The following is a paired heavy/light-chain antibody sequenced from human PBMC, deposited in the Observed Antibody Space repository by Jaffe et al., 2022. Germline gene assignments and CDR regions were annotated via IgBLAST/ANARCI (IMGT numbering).Light chain of an antibody. CDR1: QSISSY. J-gene: IGKJ4*01. CDR3: QQTYSSPLT. CDR2: AAS. Sequence: DIQMTQSPSSLSASVGDRVTITCRASQSISSYLNWYQQRPGQAPKFLIYAASRLQIGVPSRFSGSGSGTDFTLTISALQPEDFAIYYCQQTYSSPLTFGGGTKVEIK. V-gene: IGKV1-39*01.
Heavy chain of an antibody. D-gene: IGHD6-19*01. J-gene: IGHJ6*03. Sequence: QVQLQESGPGLVKPSETLSLTCTVSGDSMNNYYWTWIRQPPGKGLEYIGYIFYSGTTNYNPSLKSRVTISVDTSKNQFSLRLTSVTAADTAVYYCGRRSGWYGDDYSYYYYMDVWGKGTTVTVSS. V-gene: IGHV4-59*01. CDR1: GDSMNNYY. CDR3: GRRSGWYGDDYSYYYYMDV. CDR2: IFYSGTT.